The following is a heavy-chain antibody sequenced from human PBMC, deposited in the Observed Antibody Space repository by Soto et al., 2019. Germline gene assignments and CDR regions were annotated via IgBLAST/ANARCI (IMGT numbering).Heavy chain of an antibody. J-gene: IGHJ4*02. Sequence: SETLSLTCSVSGFSISSGYYWGWVRQPPGKGLEWIGSMYQSGTTYYNPSLKSRVTISINTSKNQFSLKLTSVTAADTAVYYCARDWYRDGYKGGYFDYWGQGTLVTVSS. CDR1: GFSISSGYY. D-gene: IGHD1-26*01. V-gene: IGHV4-38-2*02. CDR3: ARDWYRDGYKGGYFDY. CDR2: MYQSGTT.